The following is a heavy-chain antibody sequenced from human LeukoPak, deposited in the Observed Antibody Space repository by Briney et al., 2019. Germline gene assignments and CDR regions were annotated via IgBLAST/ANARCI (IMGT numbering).Heavy chain of an antibody. Sequence: GGSLRLSCAASGFTFSSYAMSWVRQAPGKGLEWVSAISGSGGSTYYADSVKGRFTISRGNSKNTLYLQMNSLRAEDTAVYYCARGYDSSGYYHDYWGQGTLVTVSS. J-gene: IGHJ4*02. CDR2: ISGSGGST. CDR1: GFTFSSYA. CDR3: ARGYDSSGYYHDY. D-gene: IGHD3-22*01. V-gene: IGHV3-23*01.